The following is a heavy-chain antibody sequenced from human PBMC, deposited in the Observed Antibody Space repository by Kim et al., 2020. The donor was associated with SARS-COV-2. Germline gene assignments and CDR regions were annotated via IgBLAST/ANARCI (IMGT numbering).Heavy chain of an antibody. CDR3: AQTGRRYMTARS. CDR1: GGSFSGYY. D-gene: IGHD2-21*02. Sequence: SETLSLTCAVYGGSFSGYYWSWIRQPPGKGLEWIGEINHSGSTNYNPSLKSRVTISVDTSKNQFSLKLSSVTAADTAVYYCAQTGRRYMTARSWGQGTLVTVSS. J-gene: IGHJ5*02. CDR2: INHSGST. V-gene: IGHV4-34*01.